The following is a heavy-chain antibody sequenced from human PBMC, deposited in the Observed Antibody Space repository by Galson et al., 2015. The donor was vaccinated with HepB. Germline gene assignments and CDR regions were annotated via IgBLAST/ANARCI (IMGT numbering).Heavy chain of an antibody. CDR3: ARHLGYCSSTSCYRSKGMATSRVYFDL. D-gene: IGHD2-2*01. J-gene: IGHJ2*01. CDR1: GGSISSYY. Sequence: SETLSLTCTVSGGSISSYYWSWIRQPPGKGLEWIGYIYYSGSTNYNPSLKSRVTISVDTSKNQFSLKLSSVTAADTAVYYCARHLGYCSSTSCYRSKGMATSRVYFDLWGRGTLVTVSS. CDR2: IYYSGST. V-gene: IGHV4-59*08.